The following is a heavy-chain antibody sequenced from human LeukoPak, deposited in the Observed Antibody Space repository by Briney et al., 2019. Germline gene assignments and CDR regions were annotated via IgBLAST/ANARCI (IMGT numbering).Heavy chain of an antibody. CDR2: INYDGSCT. J-gene: IGHJ4*02. V-gene: IGHV3-74*01. CDR3: ARVTHYFASGSLAIYYFDY. D-gene: IGHD3-10*01. Sequence: GGSLRLSCAASGFTFNNYWMHWVRQAPGKGLVWVSRINYDGSCTTYADSVKGRFTISRDNTKNTLYMQMNSLRAEDTAVYYCARVTHYFASGSLAIYYFDYWGQGTLVTVSS. CDR1: GFTFNNYW.